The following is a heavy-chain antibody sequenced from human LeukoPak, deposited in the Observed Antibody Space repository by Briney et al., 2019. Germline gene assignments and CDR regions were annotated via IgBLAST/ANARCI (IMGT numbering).Heavy chain of an antibody. CDR2: IYPGDSDT. D-gene: IGHD3-3*01. J-gene: IGHJ3*02. Sequence: GESLKISCKGSGYSFTSYWISWVRQMPGKGLEWMGIIYPGDSDTRYSPSFQGQVTISADKSISTAYLQWNSLKASDTAMYYCARQTIGYDFWSGPDAFDIWGQGTMVTVSS. V-gene: IGHV5-51*01. CDR1: GYSFTSYW. CDR3: ARQTIGYDFWSGPDAFDI.